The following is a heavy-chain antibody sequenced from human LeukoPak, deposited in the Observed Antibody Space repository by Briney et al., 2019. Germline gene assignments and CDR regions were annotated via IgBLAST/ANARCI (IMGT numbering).Heavy chain of an antibody. J-gene: IGHJ5*02. Sequence: ASVKVSCKASGYTFTDYYLHWVRQAPGQGFEWMGWINPNNGGTHYAQKFQGRVTMTRDTSISTAYMELRSLRSDDTAVYYCARVLSSSSWHNWFDPWGQGTLVTVSS. V-gene: IGHV1-2*02. D-gene: IGHD6-13*01. CDR2: INPNNGGT. CDR3: ARVLSSSSWHNWFDP. CDR1: GYTFTDYY.